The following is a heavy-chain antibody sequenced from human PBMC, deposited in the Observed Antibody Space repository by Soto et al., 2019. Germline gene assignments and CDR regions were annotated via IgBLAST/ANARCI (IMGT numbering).Heavy chain of an antibody. D-gene: IGHD3-10*01. J-gene: IGHJ5*02. CDR3: ARGVGSGTYYNHYNWFDP. CDR2: INTYNGNT. Sequence: GASVKVSCKASGYTFTSYAMHWVRQAPGQGLEWMGWINTYNGNTNHAQKLQGRVTMTTDTSTSTAYMELRSLRSDDTAVYYCARGVGSGTYYNHYNWFDPWGQGTLVTVSS. V-gene: IGHV1-18*01. CDR1: GYTFTSYA.